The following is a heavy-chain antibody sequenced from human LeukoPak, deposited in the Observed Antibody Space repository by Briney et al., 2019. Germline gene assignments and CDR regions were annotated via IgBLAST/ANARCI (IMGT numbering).Heavy chain of an antibody. CDR1: GYTFTSYA. Sequence: ASVKVSCKASGYTFTSYAMHWVRQAPGQRLEWVGWINACNGNTKYSQKFQGRVTITRDTSASTAHMELSSLRSEDTAVYYCAREADYYGSGSYYSLGFDPWGQGTLVTVSS. D-gene: IGHD3-10*01. CDR2: INACNGNT. CDR3: AREADYYGSGSYYSLGFDP. J-gene: IGHJ5*02. V-gene: IGHV1-3*01.